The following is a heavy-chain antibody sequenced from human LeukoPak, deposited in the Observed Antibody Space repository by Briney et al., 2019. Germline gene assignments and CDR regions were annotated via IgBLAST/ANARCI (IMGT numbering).Heavy chain of an antibody. CDR3: ARARGGHCSGGSCYSSWFDP. J-gene: IGHJ5*02. Sequence: SETLPLTCTVSGGSIRSYYWSWIRQPPGKGLEWIGYIYYSGSTNYNPSLKSRVTISVDTSKSQFSLKLSSVTAADTAVYYCARARGGHCSGGSCYSSWFDPWGQGTLVTVSS. CDR1: GGSIRSYY. D-gene: IGHD2-15*01. CDR2: IYYSGST. V-gene: IGHV4-59*01.